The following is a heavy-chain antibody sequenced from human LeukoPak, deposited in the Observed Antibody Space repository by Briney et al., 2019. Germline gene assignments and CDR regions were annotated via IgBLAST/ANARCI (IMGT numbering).Heavy chain of an antibody. Sequence: PSETLSLTCTVSGGYISSYYWSWIRQPPGKGLEWIGYIYYSGSTNYNPSLKSRVTISVDTSKNQFSLKLSSVTAADTAVYHCARSPIRLGEFSSPFDYWGQGTLVTVSS. V-gene: IGHV4-59*01. CDR2: IYYSGST. J-gene: IGHJ4*02. D-gene: IGHD3-16*01. CDR3: ARSPIRLGEFSSPFDY. CDR1: GGYISSYY.